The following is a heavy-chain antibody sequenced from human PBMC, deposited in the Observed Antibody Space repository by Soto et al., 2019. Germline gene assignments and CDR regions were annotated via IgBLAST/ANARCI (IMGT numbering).Heavy chain of an antibody. J-gene: IGHJ4*02. Sequence: SETLSLTCTVSNGSISSTTYFLGWIRQPPGKGLEWIGSISYSGSTFYNPSLKSRVTISVETSKNQFSLKLSSMTAADTAVYYCARHHYGSGRYIPTFDYWGQGTLVTVSS. CDR1: NGSISSTTYF. CDR2: ISYSGST. D-gene: IGHD3-10*01. V-gene: IGHV4-39*01. CDR3: ARHHYGSGRYIPTFDY.